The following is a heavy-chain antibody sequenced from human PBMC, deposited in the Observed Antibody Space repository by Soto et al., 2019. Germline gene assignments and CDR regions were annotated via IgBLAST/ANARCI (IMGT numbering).Heavy chain of an antibody. J-gene: IGHJ6*02. D-gene: IGHD6-19*01. V-gene: IGHV1-8*01. Sequence: GASVKVSCKASGYTFTSYDINWVRQATGQGLEWMGWMNPNSGNTGYAQKFQGRVTMTRNTSISTAYMELSSLRSDDTAVYYCARKALAVGGLSYYGMDVWGPGTTVTVSS. CDR1: GYTFTSYD. CDR2: MNPNSGNT. CDR3: ARKALAVGGLSYYGMDV.